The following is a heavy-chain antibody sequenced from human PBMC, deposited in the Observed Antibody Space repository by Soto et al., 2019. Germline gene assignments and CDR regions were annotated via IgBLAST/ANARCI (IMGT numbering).Heavy chain of an antibody. Sequence: SQTLSLTCAISGDSVSSNSAAWNWIRQSPSRGLEWLGRTYYRSKWFNDYAVSVKSRITINSDTSKKQFSLQLNSVTPEDTAVYYCARQIITIFGVVIDYYGMDVWGQGTTVTVSS. D-gene: IGHD3-3*01. CDR3: ARQIITIFGVVIDYYGMDV. J-gene: IGHJ6*02. CDR2: TYYRSKWFN. V-gene: IGHV6-1*01. CDR1: GDSVSSNSAA.